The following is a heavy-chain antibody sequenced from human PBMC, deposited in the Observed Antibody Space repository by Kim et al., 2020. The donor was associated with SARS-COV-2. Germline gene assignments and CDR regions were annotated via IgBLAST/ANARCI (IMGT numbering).Heavy chain of an antibody. V-gene: IGHV1-18*04. CDR2: ISAYNGNT. Sequence: ASVKVSCKASGYTFTSYGISWVRQAPGQGLEWMGWISAYNGNTNYAQKLQGRVTMTTDTSTSTAYMELRSLRSDDTAVYYCARVVSVYRAAAGTGWFDPWGQGTLVTVSS. J-gene: IGHJ5*02. CDR3: ARVVSVYRAAAGTGWFDP. D-gene: IGHD6-13*01. CDR1: GYTFTSYG.